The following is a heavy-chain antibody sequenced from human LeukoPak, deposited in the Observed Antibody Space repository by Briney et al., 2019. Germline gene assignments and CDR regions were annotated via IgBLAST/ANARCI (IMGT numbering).Heavy chain of an antibody. J-gene: IGHJ4*02. Sequence: GGSLRLSCAASGFTFADYGMSWVRQAPGKGLEWVSVVNRNGGTTSYADSVKGRFTISRDNAKNSLYLQMNSLRVGDTALYHCARGNSNFNYWGQGTLVTVSS. V-gene: IGHV3-20*01. D-gene: IGHD4-23*01. CDR2: VNRNGGTT. CDR3: ARGNSNFNY. CDR1: GFTFADYG.